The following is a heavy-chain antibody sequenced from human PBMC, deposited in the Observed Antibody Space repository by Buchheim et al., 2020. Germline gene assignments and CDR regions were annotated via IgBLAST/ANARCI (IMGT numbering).Heavy chain of an antibody. CDR1: GFTFSSYW. Sequence: EVQLVESGGGLVQPGGSLRLSCAASGFTFSSYWMHWVRQVPGKGLVWVSNINTDGTTIRYADSVKGRFTISRDNAKNTLYRPMNSLRAEDTAVYYCARDVIGPYDYWGQG. CDR2: INTDGTTI. J-gene: IGHJ4*02. CDR3: ARDVIGPYDY. V-gene: IGHV3-74*01.